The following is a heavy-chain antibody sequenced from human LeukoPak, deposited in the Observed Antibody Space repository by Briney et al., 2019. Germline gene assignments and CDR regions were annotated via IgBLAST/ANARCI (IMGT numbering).Heavy chain of an antibody. CDR3: ARFIAAPYYFDY. CDR2: IKQDGSEK. J-gene: IGHJ4*02. Sequence: GGSLRLSCAASGFTFSSYWMSWVRQAPGKGLEWVANIKQDGSEKYYVDSVKGRSTISRDNAKNSLYLQMDSLRAEDTAVYYCARFIAAPYYFDYWGRGTLVTVSS. CDR1: GFTFSSYW. V-gene: IGHV3-7*01. D-gene: IGHD6-13*01.